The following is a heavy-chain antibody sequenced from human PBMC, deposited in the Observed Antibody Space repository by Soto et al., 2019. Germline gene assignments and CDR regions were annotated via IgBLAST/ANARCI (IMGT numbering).Heavy chain of an antibody. CDR1: GFTFSSYG. CDR3: ARGATYYYDSSGYWDIDDY. D-gene: IGHD3-22*01. V-gene: IGHV3-33*01. CDR2: IWYDGSNK. J-gene: IGHJ4*02. Sequence: GGSLRLSCAASGFTFSSYGMHWVRQAPGKGLEWVAVIWYDGSNKYYADSVKGRFTISRDNSKNTLYLQMNSLRAEDTAVYYCARGATYYYDSSGYWDIDDYWGQGTLVTVSS.